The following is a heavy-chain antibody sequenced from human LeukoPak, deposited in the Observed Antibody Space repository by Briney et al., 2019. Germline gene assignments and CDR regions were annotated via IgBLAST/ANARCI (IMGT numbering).Heavy chain of an antibody. V-gene: IGHV3-23*01. CDR1: GFTFSSYA. D-gene: IGHD5-18*01. CDR3: ASPGYSFGYSAY. Sequence: GGSLRLSCAASGFTFSSYAMTWVRQAPGKELEWVSAISGSGGNTYYGDSVKGRFTISRDNSKNTLHLQMNSLRAEDTAVYYCASPGYSFGYSAYWGQGTLVTVSS. CDR2: ISGSGGNT. J-gene: IGHJ4*02.